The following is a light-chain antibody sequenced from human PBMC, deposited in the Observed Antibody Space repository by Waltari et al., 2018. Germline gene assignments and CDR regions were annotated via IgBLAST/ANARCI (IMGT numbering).Light chain of an antibody. V-gene: IGKV1-5*03. CDR1: LNIFGR. CDR3: QNYHIRKA. Sequence: DIQMTQSPPTLSASVGDRVTLTCRASLNIFGRLAWYQPKPGKPPKLLIYETSNLESGVPSRFSGSGSGTDFTLVIDSLQPDDFATYYCQNYHIRKAFGQGTNVEIK. J-gene: IGKJ2*01. CDR2: ETS.